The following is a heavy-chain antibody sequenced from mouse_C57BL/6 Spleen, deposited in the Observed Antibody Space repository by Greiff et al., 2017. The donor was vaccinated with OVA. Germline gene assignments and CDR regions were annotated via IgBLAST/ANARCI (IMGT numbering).Heavy chain of an antibody. CDR1: GFNIKDDY. D-gene: IGHD1-1*01. CDR3: TTGGYYYGRNY. Sequence: EVHLVESGAELVRPGASVKLSCTASGFNIKDDYMHWVKQRPEQGLEWIGWIDPENGDTEYASKFQGKATITADTSSNTAYLQLSSLTSEDTAVYYCTTGGYYYGRNYWGQGTTLTVSS. CDR2: IDPENGDT. J-gene: IGHJ2*01. V-gene: IGHV14-4*01.